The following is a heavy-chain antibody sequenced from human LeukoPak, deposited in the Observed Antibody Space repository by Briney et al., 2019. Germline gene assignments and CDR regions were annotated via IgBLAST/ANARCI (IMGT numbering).Heavy chain of an antibody. CDR3: TGALYNTGWYPDYFDS. Sequence: QTGGSLRLSCAASGFTFNNYWMTWVRQAPGKGLEWLANIKRDGTDKYYVGSVEGRFTISRDNAKNSLFLQMSSLRAEDTAIYYCTGALYNTGWYPDYFDSWGQGTLVTVSS. CDR2: IKRDGTDK. J-gene: IGHJ4*02. V-gene: IGHV3-7*01. CDR1: GFTFNNYW. D-gene: IGHD6-19*01.